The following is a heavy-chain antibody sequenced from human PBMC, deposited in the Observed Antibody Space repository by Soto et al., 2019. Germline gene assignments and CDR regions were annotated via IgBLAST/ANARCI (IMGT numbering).Heavy chain of an antibody. CDR2: ISSSSSYI. V-gene: IGHV3-21*01. J-gene: IGHJ4*02. Sequence: ESGGGLVKPGGSLRLSCAASGFTFSSYSMNWVRQAPGKGLEWVSSISSSSSYIYYADSVKGRFTISRDNAKNPLYLQMNSLRAEDTAVYYCARDQIQLWPFDYWGQGTLVTVSS. CDR1: GFTFSSYS. D-gene: IGHD5-18*01. CDR3: ARDQIQLWPFDY.